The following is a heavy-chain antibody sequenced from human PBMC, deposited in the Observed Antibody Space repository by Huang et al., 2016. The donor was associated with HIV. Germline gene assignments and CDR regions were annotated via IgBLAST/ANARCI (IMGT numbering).Heavy chain of an antibody. CDR1: RYNFAGYW. CDR2: IEFDDSDA. V-gene: IGHV5-51*03. CDR3: ARRRRGGFDI. J-gene: IGHJ3*02. Sequence: EVQLVQSGAEVKRPGESLKISCKGSRYNFAGYWIGWVRQMPGKGVEGMGSIEFDDSDARYSPSLQGQVTISADTSLYSSYLQWTSLRASDTAIFYCARRRRGGFDIWGQGTLVTVSS. D-gene: IGHD2-15*01.